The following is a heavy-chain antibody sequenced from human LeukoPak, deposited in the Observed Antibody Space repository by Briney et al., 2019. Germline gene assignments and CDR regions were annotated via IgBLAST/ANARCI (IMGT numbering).Heavy chain of an antibody. CDR1: GFTFSAYA. D-gene: IGHD6-19*01. CDR3: ARDRGSSGWFPYGAYFDY. V-gene: IGHV3-23*01. Sequence: GGSLRLSCEASGFTFSAYAMTWVRQAPGKGLEWVSSIGSDNKPHYSESVKGRFAISRDNSKNTLFLQLHNLRVEDTALYYCARDRGSSGWFPYGAYFDYWGQGTLVTVSS. J-gene: IGHJ4*02. CDR2: IGSDNKP.